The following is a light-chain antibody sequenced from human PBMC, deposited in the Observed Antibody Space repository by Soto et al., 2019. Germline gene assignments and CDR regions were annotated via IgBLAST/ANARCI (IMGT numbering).Light chain of an antibody. V-gene: IGLV1-51*01. Sequence: VLTQPPSVSAAPGQKVTISCSGSSSNIGNNYVSWYQQLPGTAPKLLIYDNNKRPSGIPDRFSGSKSGTSATLGITGLQTGDEADYYCGTWDSSLSAYVFGTGTKVTVL. CDR3: GTWDSSLSAYV. CDR2: DNN. J-gene: IGLJ1*01. CDR1: SSNIGNNY.